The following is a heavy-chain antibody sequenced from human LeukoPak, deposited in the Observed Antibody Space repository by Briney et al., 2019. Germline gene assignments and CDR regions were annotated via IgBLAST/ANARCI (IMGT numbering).Heavy chain of an antibody. Sequence: PGGFLRLSCAASGFTFSNYWMHWVRQAPGKGLVYVSRINSDGSSANYADSVQGRFTISRDNAKNTLYLETNSLRADDTAVYYCARPVTGTYAPLEYWGQGTLVTVSS. CDR1: GFTFSNYW. CDR2: INSDGSSA. J-gene: IGHJ4*02. D-gene: IGHD1-1*01. CDR3: ARPVTGTYAPLEY. V-gene: IGHV3-74*01.